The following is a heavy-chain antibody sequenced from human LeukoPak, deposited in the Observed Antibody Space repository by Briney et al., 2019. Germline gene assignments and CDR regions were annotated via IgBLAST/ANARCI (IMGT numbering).Heavy chain of an antibody. V-gene: IGHV1-18*01. CDR1: GYTFSIYS. CDR3: ARDNGHKGVDH. J-gene: IGHJ4*02. D-gene: IGHD2-21*01. CDR2: IGPWNGNT. Sequence: ASVKVSCKASGYTFSIYSISWLRQAPGQGLEWLGWIGPWNGNTNYAQKFQGRVTMTADTSTSTLYMEVRSLRSDDTAVYYCARDNGHKGVDHWGQGTLVTVSS.